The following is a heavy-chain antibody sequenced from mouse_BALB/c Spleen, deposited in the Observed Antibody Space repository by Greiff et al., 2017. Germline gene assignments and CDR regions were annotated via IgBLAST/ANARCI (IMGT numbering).Heavy chain of an antibody. CDR1: GFSLTSYG. V-gene: IGHV2-9*02. CDR3: ARDRGGNYAWFAY. Sequence: VQLQQSGPGLVAPSQSLSITCTVSGFSLTSYGVHWVRQPPGKGLEWLGVIWAGGSTNYNSALMSRLSISKDNSKSQVFLKMNSLQTDDTAMYYCARDRGGNYAWFAYWGQGTLVTVSA. D-gene: IGHD2-1*01. CDR2: IWAGGST. J-gene: IGHJ3*01.